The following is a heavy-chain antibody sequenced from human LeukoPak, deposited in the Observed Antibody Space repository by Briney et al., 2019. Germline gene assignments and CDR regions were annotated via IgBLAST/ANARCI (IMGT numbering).Heavy chain of an antibody. J-gene: IGHJ3*02. CDR1: GYTFTGYY. CDR3: AVAYGSGSYYYSAFDI. Sequence: ASVKVSCKASGYTFTGYYMHWVRQAPGQGLEWMGWINPNSGGTNYAQKFQGWVTMTRDTSISTAYVELSRLRSDDTAVYYCAVAYGSGSYYYSAFDIWGQGTMVTVSS. CDR2: INPNSGGT. D-gene: IGHD3-10*01. V-gene: IGHV1-2*04.